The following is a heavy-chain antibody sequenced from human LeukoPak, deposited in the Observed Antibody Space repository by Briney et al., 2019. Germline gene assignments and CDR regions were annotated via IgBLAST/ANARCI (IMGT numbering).Heavy chain of an antibody. CDR1: GFTFSSYG. J-gene: IGHJ4*02. Sequence: PGGSLRLSCAASGFTFSSYGMHWVRQAPGKGLEWVAFIRYDGSNKYYADSVKGRSTISRDNSKNTLYLQMNSLRAEDTAVYYCAKDLRTAAGNPGGSDYWGQGTLVTVSS. D-gene: IGHD6-13*01. CDR3: AKDLRTAAGNPGGSDY. V-gene: IGHV3-30*02. CDR2: IRYDGSNK.